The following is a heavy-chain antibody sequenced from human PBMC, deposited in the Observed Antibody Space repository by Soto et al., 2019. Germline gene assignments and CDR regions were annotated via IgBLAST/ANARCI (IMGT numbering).Heavy chain of an antibody. CDR3: ARDQVGGGPRGNDAFDV. CDR1: GFTFSDTL. J-gene: IGHJ3*01. CDR2: INPANGNT. Sequence: QVQLVQSGAEMKKPGASVNISCQASGFTFSDTLINWVRQGPGQGLEWMGWINPANGNTRYSESFQGRVTISSLSTASTAYVAPSELTSWGTAGYFFARDQVGGGPRGNDAFDVWGQGTMITVSS. D-gene: IGHD1-26*01. V-gene: IGHV1-3*01.